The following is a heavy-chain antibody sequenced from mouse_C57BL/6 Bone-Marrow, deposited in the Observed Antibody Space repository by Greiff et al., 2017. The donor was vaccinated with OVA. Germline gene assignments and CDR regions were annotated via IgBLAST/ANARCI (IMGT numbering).Heavy chain of an antibody. CDR3: VRHSVYWCFEV. Sequence: EVKLVESGGGLVQPKGSLKLSCAASGFSFNTYAMNWVRQAPGKGLEWVARIRSKSNNYAKYYADSVKDRFTITRDDSESMLYLQMNNLKTEETAMYYCVRHSVYWCFEVWGTGTTVTVSS. CDR1: GFSFNTYA. V-gene: IGHV10-1*01. CDR2: IRSKSNNYAK. J-gene: IGHJ1*03.